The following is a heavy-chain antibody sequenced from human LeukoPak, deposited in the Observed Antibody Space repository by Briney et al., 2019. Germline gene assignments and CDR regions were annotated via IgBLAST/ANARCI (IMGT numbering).Heavy chain of an antibody. J-gene: IGHJ4*02. V-gene: IGHV1-46*01. CDR3: ARKYSYNSGGLDH. CDR2: INPSGGSP. D-gene: IGHD6-19*01. CDR1: GYTFASHY. Sequence: ASVKVSCKASGYTFASHYMHWVRQAPGQGLEWMGVINPSGGSPTYAQKFQGRVNTTRDTSTSTFYMELSSLRSEDTAMYYCARKYSYNSGGLDHWGQGAPVTVPS.